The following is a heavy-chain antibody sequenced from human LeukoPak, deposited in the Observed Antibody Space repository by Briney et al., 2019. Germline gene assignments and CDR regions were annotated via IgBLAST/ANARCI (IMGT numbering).Heavy chain of an antibody. J-gene: IGHJ6*03. CDR1: GVSISSNY. D-gene: IGHD2-2*01. V-gene: IGHV4-59*01. CDR2: IYYIGST. Sequence: SETLSLTCTVSGVSISSNYWSWIRQPPGKGLEWIGYIYYIGSTNYNPSLKSRVTISVDTSKNQFSLKLSSVIAADTAVYYCARTTEGYCSSASCFGFSYSYYMDVWGKGTTVTISS. CDR3: ARTTEGYCSSASCFGFSYSYYMDV.